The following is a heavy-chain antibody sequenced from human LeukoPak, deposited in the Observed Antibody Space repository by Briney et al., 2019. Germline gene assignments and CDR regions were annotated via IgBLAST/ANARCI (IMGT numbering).Heavy chain of an antibody. CDR2: IYHSGST. V-gene: IGHV4-38-2*01. J-gene: IGHJ3*02. D-gene: IGHD3-22*01. Sequence: PSETLSLTCDVSGGSISSGYYWGWIRQPPGKGLEWIGSIYHSGSTYYNPSLKSRVTISVDTSKNQFSLKLSSVTAADTAVYYCARVPVDYYDSSGYDAFDIWGQGTMVTVSS. CDR1: GGSISSGYY. CDR3: ARVPVDYYDSSGYDAFDI.